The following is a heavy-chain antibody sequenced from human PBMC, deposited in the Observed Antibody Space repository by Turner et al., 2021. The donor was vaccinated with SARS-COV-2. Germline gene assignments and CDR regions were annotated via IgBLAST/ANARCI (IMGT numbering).Heavy chain of an antibody. Sequence: QVQLQESGPGLVKPSETLSLTCTVSGGSISNYYWNWIRQPPGKGLEWIGYIYYNGRTNYKSSLKSRVTVSVDSENEFSLKLISVTAADTAVDYCARGSSVGAPLDWFGPWGQGLLVTVSP. V-gene: IGHV4-59*01. CDR3: ARGSSVGAPLDWFGP. J-gene: IGHJ5*02. CDR1: GGSISNYY. D-gene: IGHD2-2*01. CDR2: IYYNGRT.